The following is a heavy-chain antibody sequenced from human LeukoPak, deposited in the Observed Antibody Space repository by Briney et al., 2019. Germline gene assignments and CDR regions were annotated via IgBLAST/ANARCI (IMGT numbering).Heavy chain of an antibody. CDR1: GFTFSNYE. D-gene: IGHD3-10*02. V-gene: IGHV3-48*03. CDR3: AELGITMIGGV. CDR2: ISRGGRTI. Sequence: GGSLRLSCAASGFTFSNYEMNWVRQAPGKGLDWVAYISRGGRTIYYADSVKGRFTISRDNAKNSLYLQMNSLRAEDTAVYYYAELGITMIGGVWGKGTTVTISS. J-gene: IGHJ6*04.